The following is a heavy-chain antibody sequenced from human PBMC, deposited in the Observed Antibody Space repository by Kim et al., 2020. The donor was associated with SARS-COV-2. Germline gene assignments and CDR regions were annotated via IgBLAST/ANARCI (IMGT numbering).Heavy chain of an antibody. J-gene: IGHJ4*02. D-gene: IGHD1-1*01. Sequence: GGSLRLSCAASGFIFSTYDMSWVRQAPGKGLEWISAITRDGSTFYADSVKGRFTISRDNSENTLHLQMGSLRVEDTGAYYCAREPARRADYWGRGTLVTV. V-gene: IGHV3-23*01. CDR2: ITRDGST. CDR3: AREPARRADY. CDR1: GFIFSTYD.